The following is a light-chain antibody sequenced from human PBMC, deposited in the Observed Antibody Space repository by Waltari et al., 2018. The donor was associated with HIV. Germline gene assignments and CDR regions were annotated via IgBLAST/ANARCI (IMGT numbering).Light chain of an antibody. J-gene: IGLJ3*02. CDR1: NSNIGNGY. V-gene: IGLV1-51*01. CDR3: GTWDRTLSGGV. Sequence: QSVLTQPPSVSAAPGEKVTIPCPASNSNIGNGYVSWYQHLPGAAPKLLIYDNNKRPSGIPDRFSGSKSGTSATLDITGLQTGDEADYYCGTWDRTLSGGVFGGGTKLTVL. CDR2: DNN.